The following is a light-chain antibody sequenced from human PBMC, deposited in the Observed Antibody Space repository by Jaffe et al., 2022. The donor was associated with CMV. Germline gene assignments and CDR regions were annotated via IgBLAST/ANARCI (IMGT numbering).Light chain of an antibody. CDR1: QGISSY. CDR3: QQPNSCP. V-gene: IGKV1-9*01. Sequence: IQLTQSPSSLSASVGDRAIITCRSSQGISSYLAWYQQKPGKAPKLLIHGAATLQSGVPSGFSGSGSGTDFTLTISSLQPEDFATYFCQQPNSCPFGQGTKLEIK. J-gene: IGKJ2*01. CDR2: GAA.